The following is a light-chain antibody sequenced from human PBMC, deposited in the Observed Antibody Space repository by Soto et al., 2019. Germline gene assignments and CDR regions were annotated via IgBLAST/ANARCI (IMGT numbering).Light chain of an antibody. V-gene: IGLV2-14*01. CDR2: EVS. CDR1: SSDIGGYNY. Sequence: QSALPQPASVSGSPGQSITISCTGTSSDIGGYNYVSWYQQHPGKAPKLIIYEVSNRPSGVSNRFSGSKSGSTASLTISGLQAEDEADYYCSSYTSGNTMIFGGGTKLTVL. J-gene: IGLJ2*01. CDR3: SSYTSGNTMI.